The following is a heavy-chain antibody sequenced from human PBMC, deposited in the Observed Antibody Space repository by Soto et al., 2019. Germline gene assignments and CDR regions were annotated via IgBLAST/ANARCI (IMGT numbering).Heavy chain of an antibody. V-gene: IGHV1-18*01. D-gene: IGHD2-21*02. CDR3: ARDKGAYCGGDCYSTWFDP. Sequence: QVQLVQSGTEVKKPGASVKVSCKASGYTFTSYGISWVRQAPGQGLEWMGWISAYNGNTNYAQKLQGRVTMTTDTSTSTAYMELRSLRSDDTAVYYCARDKGAYCGGDCYSTWFDPWGQGTLVTVSS. J-gene: IGHJ5*02. CDR1: GYTFTSYG. CDR2: ISAYNGNT.